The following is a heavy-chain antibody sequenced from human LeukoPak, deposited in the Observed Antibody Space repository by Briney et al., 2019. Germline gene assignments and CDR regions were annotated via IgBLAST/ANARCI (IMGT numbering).Heavy chain of an antibody. Sequence: GASVKVSCKASGYTLTGYYMHWVRQAPGQGLEWMGWINPNSGGTNYAQKFQGRVTMTRNTSISTAYMELSSLRSEDTAVYYCAREAMVRGVITNWGQGTLVTVSS. J-gene: IGHJ4*02. CDR1: GYTLTGYY. CDR2: INPNSGGT. V-gene: IGHV1-2*02. D-gene: IGHD3-10*01. CDR3: AREAMVRGVITN.